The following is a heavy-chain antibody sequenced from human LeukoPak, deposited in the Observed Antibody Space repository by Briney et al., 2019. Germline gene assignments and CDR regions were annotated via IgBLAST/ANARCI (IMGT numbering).Heavy chain of an antibody. D-gene: IGHD6-19*01. Sequence: GASVKVSCKASGYTFTSYYMHWVRQAPGQGLEWMGIINPSGGSTSCAQKFQGRVTMTRDTSTSTVYMELSSLRSEDTAVYYCARDQGCSSGWCAYYYYGMDVWGQGTTVTVSS. CDR3: ARDQGCSSGWCAYYYYGMDV. CDR1: GYTFTSYY. V-gene: IGHV1-46*03. J-gene: IGHJ6*02. CDR2: INPSGGST.